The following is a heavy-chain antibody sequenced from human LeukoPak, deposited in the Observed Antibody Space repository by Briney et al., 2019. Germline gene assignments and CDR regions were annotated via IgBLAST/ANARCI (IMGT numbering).Heavy chain of an antibody. Sequence: GGSLRLSCAASGFTFSRYWMHWVRQAPGKGLEWVSGISWNGGSIGYADSVKGRFTISRDNAKNSLYLQMNSLRAEDMALYYCAKGQRDHYDILTGSDDFDYWGQGTLVTVSS. CDR3: AKGQRDHYDILTGSDDFDY. CDR2: ISWNGGSI. V-gene: IGHV3-9*03. J-gene: IGHJ4*02. CDR1: GFTFSRYW. D-gene: IGHD3-9*01.